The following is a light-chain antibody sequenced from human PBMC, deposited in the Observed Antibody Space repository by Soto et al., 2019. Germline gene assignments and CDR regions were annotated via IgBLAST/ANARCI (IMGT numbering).Light chain of an antibody. CDR2: EAS. J-gene: IGKJ4*01. CDR1: QSISSW. V-gene: IGKV1-5*03. CDR3: QQYSSSPLT. Sequence: DIQMTQSPSTLSTSVGDRVTITCRASQSISSWLAWYQQKPGKAPNLLIYEASGLESGVPSGFSGSGSGTEFTLTISSLQPDDLATYYCQQYSSSPLTFGGGTKVEIK.